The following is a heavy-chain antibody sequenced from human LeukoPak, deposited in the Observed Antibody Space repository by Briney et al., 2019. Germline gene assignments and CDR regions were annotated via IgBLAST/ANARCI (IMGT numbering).Heavy chain of an antibody. Sequence: ASVKVSCKASGGAFSSYAISWVRQAPGQGLEWMRRIIPIFGTANYAQKFQGRVTITTDESTSTAYMELSSLRSEDTAVYYCARGRAVAGPGDYWGQGTLVTVSS. CDR3: ARGRAVAGPGDY. CDR2: IIPIFGTA. D-gene: IGHD6-19*01. V-gene: IGHV1-69*05. J-gene: IGHJ4*02. CDR1: GGAFSSYA.